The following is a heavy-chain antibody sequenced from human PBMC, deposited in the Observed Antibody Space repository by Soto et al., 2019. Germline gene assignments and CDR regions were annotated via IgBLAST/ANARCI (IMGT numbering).Heavy chain of an antibody. CDR2: IFYSGGT. CDR1: GGSISSGPYS. Sequence: TLSLTCTVSGGSISSGPYSWGRIRQSPGKGLEWIGTIFYSGGTFYTPSLKSRVTMSVDTSNNQFSLKLSSVTAADTVVYYCARQASGYYYGWFDPWGQGTLVTVSS. D-gene: IGHD3-22*01. CDR3: ARQASGYYYGWFDP. V-gene: IGHV4-39*01. J-gene: IGHJ5*02.